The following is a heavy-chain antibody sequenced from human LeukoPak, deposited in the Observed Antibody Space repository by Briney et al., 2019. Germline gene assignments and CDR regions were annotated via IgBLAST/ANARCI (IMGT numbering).Heavy chain of an antibody. CDR3: ARWWELLSWFDP. CDR1: GGSISSSSYY. Sequence: SETLSLTCTVSGGSISSSSYYWGWIRQPPGKGLEWIGSIYYSGSTYYNPSLKSRVTISVDTSKNQFSLKLSSVTAADTAVYYCARWWELLSWFDPWGQGTLVTVSP. D-gene: IGHD1-26*01. CDR2: IYYSGST. J-gene: IGHJ5*02. V-gene: IGHV4-39*01.